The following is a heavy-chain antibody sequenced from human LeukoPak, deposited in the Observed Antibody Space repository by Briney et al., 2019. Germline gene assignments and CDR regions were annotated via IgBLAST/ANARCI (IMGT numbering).Heavy chain of an antibody. CDR1: GGSISSCY. J-gene: IGHJ3*02. V-gene: IGHV4-4*07. Sequence: SETLSLTCTVSGGSISSCYWSWIRQPAGKGLEWIGRIYTSGSTNYNPSLKSRVTMSVDTSKNQFSLKLSSVTAADTAVYYCACGRIVGARGAFDIWGQGTMVTVSS. CDR3: ACGRIVGARGAFDI. CDR2: IYTSGST. D-gene: IGHD1-26*01.